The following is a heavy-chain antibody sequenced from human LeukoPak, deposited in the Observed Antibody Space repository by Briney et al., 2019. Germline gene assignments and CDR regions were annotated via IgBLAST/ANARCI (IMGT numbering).Heavy chain of an antibody. CDR3: ARGPALLWFGEFR. CDR1: GGSISSSSYY. J-gene: IGHJ4*02. V-gene: IGHV4-39*01. CDR2: IYYSGST. D-gene: IGHD3-10*01. Sequence: SETLSLTCTVSGGSISSSSYYWGWIRQPPGKGLEWIGSIYYSGSTYYNPSLNSRVTISVDTSKNQFSLKLSSVTAADTAVYYCARGPALLWFGEFRGGQGTLVTVSS.